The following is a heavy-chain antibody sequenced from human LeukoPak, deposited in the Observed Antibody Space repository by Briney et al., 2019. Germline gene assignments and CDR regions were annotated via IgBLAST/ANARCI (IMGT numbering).Heavy chain of an antibody. V-gene: IGHV5-51*01. D-gene: IGHD2-15*01. CDR2: IYPADSDI. CDR1: GYSINNYW. J-gene: IGHJ5*02. CDR3: ARQEYCSGASCYTWFDP. Sequence: GESLKISCKGSGYSINNYWIAWVRQMPGKGLEWMGIIYPADSDIRYSPSFQGQVTISADKSISTAYLQWNSLKASDTAMYYCARQEYCSGASCYTWFDPWGQGTLVTVSS.